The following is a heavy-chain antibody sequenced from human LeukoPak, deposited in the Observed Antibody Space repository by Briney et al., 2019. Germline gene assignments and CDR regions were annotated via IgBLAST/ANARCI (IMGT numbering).Heavy chain of an antibody. D-gene: IGHD1-14*01. Sequence: GESLKISFKGSGXSFTSYWISWVRQMPGKGLEWMGRIDPSDSYTNYSPSFQGHVTISADKSISTAYLQWSSLKASDTAMYYCARSPGMRVYYYYGMDVWGQGTTVTVSS. CDR1: GXSFTSYW. V-gene: IGHV5-10-1*01. J-gene: IGHJ6*02. CDR3: ARSPGMRVYYYYGMDV. CDR2: IDPSDSYT.